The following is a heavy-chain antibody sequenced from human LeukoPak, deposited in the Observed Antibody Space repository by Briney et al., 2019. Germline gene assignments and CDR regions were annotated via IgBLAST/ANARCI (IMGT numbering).Heavy chain of an antibody. CDR2: IYTSGST. CDR3: ARDLPYYDSRGYPNFSWYFDY. J-gene: IGHJ4*02. CDR1: GGSISSYY. D-gene: IGHD3-22*01. V-gene: IGHV4-4*07. Sequence: SETLSLTCTVSGGSISSYYWSWIRQPAGKGLEWIGRIYTSGSTNYNPSLKSRVTMSVDTSKNQFSLKLSSVTAADTAVYYCARDLPYYDSRGYPNFSWYFDYWGQGTLVTVSS.